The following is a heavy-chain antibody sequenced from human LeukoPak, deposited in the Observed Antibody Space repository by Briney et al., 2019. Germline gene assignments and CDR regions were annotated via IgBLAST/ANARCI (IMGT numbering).Heavy chain of an antibody. CDR2: ISSDGSST. J-gene: IGHJ4*02. V-gene: IGHV3-74*01. D-gene: IGHD3-22*01. CDR1: GFTFSSYR. Sequence: QPGGSLRLSCAASGFTFSSYRMHWVRQAPGKGLVWVSRISSDGSSTDYADSVKGRFTISRDNAKNTLYLQMNSLRAEDTAVYYCASRIPYDSSSYWGQGTLVTVSS. CDR3: ASRIPYDSSSY.